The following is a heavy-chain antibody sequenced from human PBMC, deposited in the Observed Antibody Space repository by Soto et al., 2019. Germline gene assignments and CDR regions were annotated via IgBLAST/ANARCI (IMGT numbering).Heavy chain of an antibody. D-gene: IGHD6-6*01. CDR2: IIPIFGTA. V-gene: IGHV1-69*13. J-gene: IGHJ6*02. Sequence: ASVKVSCKASGGTFSSYAISWVRQAPGQGLEWMGGIIPIFGTANYAQKFQGRVTITADESTSTAYMELSSLRSEDTAVYYCARKGYMSIALEYYYYGMDVWGQGTTVTVSS. CDR3: ARKGYMSIALEYYYYGMDV. CDR1: GGTFSSYA.